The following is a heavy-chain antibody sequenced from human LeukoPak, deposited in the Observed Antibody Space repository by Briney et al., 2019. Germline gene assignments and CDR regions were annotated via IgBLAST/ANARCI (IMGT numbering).Heavy chain of an antibody. CDR1: GFTXXSYG. D-gene: IGHD5-12*01. Sequence: LRLSXXXSGFTXXSYGMHWVRQAPGKGLEWVAVISYDGSNKYYADSVKGRFTISRDNSKNTLYLQMNSLRAEDTAVYYCATPIVATISDYWGHGTLVTVSS. V-gene: IGHV3-30*03. J-gene: IGHJ4*01. CDR3: ATPIVATISDY. CDR2: ISYDGSNK.